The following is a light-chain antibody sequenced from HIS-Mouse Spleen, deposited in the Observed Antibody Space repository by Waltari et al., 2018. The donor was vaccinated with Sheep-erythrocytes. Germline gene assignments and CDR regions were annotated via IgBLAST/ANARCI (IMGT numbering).Light chain of an antibody. CDR3: CSYAGSSTPWV. CDR1: SSDVGSYNL. Sequence: LTQPASVSGSPGQSITISCTGTSSDVGSYNLVSWYQQHPGKDPKLMIYEGSKRPSGVSNRFSGSKSGNTASLTISGLQAEDEADYYCCSYAGSSTPWVFGGGTKLTVL. CDR2: EGS. J-gene: IGLJ3*02. V-gene: IGLV2-23*01.